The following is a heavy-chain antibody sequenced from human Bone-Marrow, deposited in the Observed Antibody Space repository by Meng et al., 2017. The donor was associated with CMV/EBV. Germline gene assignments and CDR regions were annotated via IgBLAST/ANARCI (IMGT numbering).Heavy chain of an antibody. V-gene: IGHV4-4*02. CDR2: IRNSRNT. Sequence: CAVSGDSISSANWWTCVRQPPEEGLEWIGEIRNSRNTNYDPSLKSRVTISVDKSKNQFSLNLSPVTAADTAVYYCARDLTVVRGVLDYWSQGTLVTVSS. D-gene: IGHD3-10*01. CDR1: GDSISSANW. CDR3: ARDLTVVRGVLDY. J-gene: IGHJ4*02.